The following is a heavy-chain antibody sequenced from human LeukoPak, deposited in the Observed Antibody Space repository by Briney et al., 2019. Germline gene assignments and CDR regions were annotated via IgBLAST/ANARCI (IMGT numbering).Heavy chain of an antibody. CDR3: ARRRAGRDWFDP. Sequence: SQTLSLTCTVSGGSINNGGYYWSWIRQHPGKGLEWIGYIFYSGSTYYNPSLKSRVSISMDTSKNQFSLKLSSVTATDTAVYYCARRRAGRDWFDPWGQGTLVTVSS. CDR1: GGSINNGGYY. D-gene: IGHD6-19*01. V-gene: IGHV4-31*03. CDR2: IFYSGST. J-gene: IGHJ5*02.